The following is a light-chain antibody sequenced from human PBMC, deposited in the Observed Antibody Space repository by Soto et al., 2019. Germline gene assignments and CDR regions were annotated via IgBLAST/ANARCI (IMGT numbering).Light chain of an antibody. Sequence: EIVLTQSPGTLSLSPGERATLSCRASQSVSSSYLAWYQQKPGQAPRLLIYGASSRATGIPDRFSGSGSWTAFILTISRLEPEDFAVYYCQHYGSSPLSFGQGTKVEIK. CDR2: GAS. V-gene: IGKV3-20*01. J-gene: IGKJ1*01. CDR1: QSVSSSY. CDR3: QHYGSSPLS.